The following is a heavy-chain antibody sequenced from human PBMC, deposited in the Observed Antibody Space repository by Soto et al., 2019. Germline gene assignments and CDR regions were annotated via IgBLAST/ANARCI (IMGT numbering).Heavy chain of an antibody. CDR2: ISYDGSNK. CDR3: AKERSNYLNYYYYYGMDV. CDR1: GFTFSSYG. J-gene: IGHJ6*02. D-gene: IGHD4-4*01. V-gene: IGHV3-30*18. Sequence: GGSLRLPCAASGFTFSSYGMHWVRQAPGKGLEWVAVISYDGSNKYYADSVKGRFTISRDNSKNTLYLQMNSLRAEDTAVYYCAKERSNYLNYYYYYGMDVWGQGTTVTVSS.